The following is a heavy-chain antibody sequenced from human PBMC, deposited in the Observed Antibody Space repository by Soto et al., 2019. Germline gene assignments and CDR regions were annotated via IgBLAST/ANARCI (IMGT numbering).Heavy chain of an antibody. CDR3: ARDLRGSPHY. J-gene: IGHJ4*02. Sequence: GGSLRLSCAASGFTFSSYWMNWVRQAPGKGLVWVSLINPDGRTTTYADSVKGRFTISRDNAKNTVYLQMNSLRADDTAVYYCARDLRGSPHYWGQGTLVTVSS. CDR2: INPDGRTT. CDR1: GFTFSSYW. D-gene: IGHD1-26*01. V-gene: IGHV3-74*01.